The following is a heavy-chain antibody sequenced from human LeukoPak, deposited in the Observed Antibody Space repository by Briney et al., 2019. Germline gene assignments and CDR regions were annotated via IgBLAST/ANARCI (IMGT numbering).Heavy chain of an antibody. V-gene: IGHV3-23*01. CDR3: AKDGPLLRFLEWSRLGYYMDV. CDR2: ISGRGGST. J-gene: IGHJ6*03. CDR1: GFTFSSYA. D-gene: IGHD3-3*01. Sequence: GGSLRLSCAASGFTFSSYAMSWVRQAPGKGLEWVSAISGRGGSTYYADSVKGRFTISRDNSKNTLYLQMNSLRAEDTAVYYCAKDGPLLRFLEWSRLGYYMDVWGKGTTVTVSS.